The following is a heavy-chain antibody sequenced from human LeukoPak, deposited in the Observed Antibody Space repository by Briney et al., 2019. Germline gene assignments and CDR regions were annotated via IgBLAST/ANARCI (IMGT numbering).Heavy chain of an antibody. CDR3: ARPPLEWSQTSQDAFDI. V-gene: IGHV4-39*07. CDR1: GGSISSSSYY. D-gene: IGHD3-3*01. Sequence: SETLSLTCTVSGGSISSSSYYWGWIRQPPGKGLEWIGEINHSGSTNYNPSLKSRVTISVDTSKNQFSLKLSSVTAADTAVYYCARPPLEWSQTSQDAFDIWGQGTMVTVSS. CDR2: INHSGST. J-gene: IGHJ3*02.